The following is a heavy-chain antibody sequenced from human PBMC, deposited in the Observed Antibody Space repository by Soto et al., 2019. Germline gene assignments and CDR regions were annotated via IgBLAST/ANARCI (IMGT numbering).Heavy chain of an antibody. CDR1: GFSLSTSGMC. CDR3: DSSGYPNWFDP. V-gene: IGHV2-70*01. D-gene: IGHD3-22*01. J-gene: IGHJ5*02. Sequence: SGPTLVNPTQTLTLTCTFSGFSLSTSGMCVSWIRQPPGKALEWLALIDWDDDKYYSTSLRTRLTISKDTSKNQVVLTMTNMDPVDTATYYYDSSGYPNWFDPWGQGTLVTVSS. CDR2: IDWDDDK.